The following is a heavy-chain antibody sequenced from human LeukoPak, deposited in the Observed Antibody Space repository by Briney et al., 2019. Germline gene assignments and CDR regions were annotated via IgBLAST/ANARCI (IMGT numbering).Heavy chain of an antibody. D-gene: IGHD6-19*01. Sequence: KPSGTLSLTCTVSGGSISSFYWSWIRQPAGKGLEWIGRIYTSGSTNYNPSLKSRVTISVDKSKNQFSLKLSSVTAADTAVYYCARDGSSGWYGAIDYWGQGTLVTVSS. CDR1: GGSISSFY. CDR3: ARDGSSGWYGAIDY. V-gene: IGHV4-4*07. CDR2: IYTSGST. J-gene: IGHJ4*02.